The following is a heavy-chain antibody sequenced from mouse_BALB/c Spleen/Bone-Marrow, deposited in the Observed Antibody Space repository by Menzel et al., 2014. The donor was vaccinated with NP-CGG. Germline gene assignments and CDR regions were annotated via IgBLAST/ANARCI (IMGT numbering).Heavy chain of an antibody. J-gene: IGHJ2*01. Sequence: LEESGAELVRPGTPVKLSCKASGYTFTSYWMNWVKRRPGRGLEWIGRIDPSDSETHYNQKFKDKATLTVDKSSSTAYIQLSSLTSEDSAVYYCARWGAYFDYWGQGTTLTVSS. V-gene: IGHV1-61*01. CDR2: IDPSDSET. CDR1: GYTFTSYW. CDR3: ARWGAYFDY.